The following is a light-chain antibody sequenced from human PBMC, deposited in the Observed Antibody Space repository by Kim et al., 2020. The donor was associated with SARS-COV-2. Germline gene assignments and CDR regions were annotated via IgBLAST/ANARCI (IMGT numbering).Light chain of an antibody. J-gene: IGKJ1*01. Sequence: DIQMTQSPSSLSASVGDRVTINCRVSQGISNYLNWYQQKPGRAPKFLIYDASTLESGVPSRFSGSGSGTDFTLTINSLQPEDYATYYCQQGYSTPPTFGQGTKVDIK. CDR3: QQGYSTPPT. CDR2: DAS. V-gene: IGKV1-39*01. CDR1: QGISNY.